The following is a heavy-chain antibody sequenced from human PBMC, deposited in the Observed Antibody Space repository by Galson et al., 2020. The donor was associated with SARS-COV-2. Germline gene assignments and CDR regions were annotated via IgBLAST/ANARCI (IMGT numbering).Heavy chain of an antibody. CDR2: IWYDGSNK. CDR1: GFTFSSYG. CDR3: AREDLVGATGAFDI. Sequence: SLKISCAASGFTFSSYGMHWVRQAPGKGLEWVAVIWYDGSNKYYADSVKGRFTISRDNSKNTLYLQMNSLRAEDTAVYYCAREDLVGATGAFDIWGQGTMVTVSS. J-gene: IGHJ3*02. V-gene: IGHV3-33*01. D-gene: IGHD1-26*01.